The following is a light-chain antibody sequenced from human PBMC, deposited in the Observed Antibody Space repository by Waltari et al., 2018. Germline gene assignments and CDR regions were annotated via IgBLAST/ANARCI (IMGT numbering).Light chain of an antibody. Sequence: QSVLTQPPSVSGAPGQRVTISCTGTSSNFGAGYDVHWYQHLPGRAPKRLIKENRNRPSGVPDRFSGSKSGTVASLAITGLQPEDEADYYCQSFDTGLGGSVFGTGTKVSVL. V-gene: IGLV1-40*01. CDR3: QSFDTGLGGSV. J-gene: IGLJ1*01. CDR2: ENR. CDR1: SSNFGAGYD.